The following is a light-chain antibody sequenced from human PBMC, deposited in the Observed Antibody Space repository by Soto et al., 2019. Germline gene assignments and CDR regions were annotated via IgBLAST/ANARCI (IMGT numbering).Light chain of an antibody. J-gene: IGKJ4*01. Sequence: VLTQSPGTLSLSPGERATLSCRASQSISSTSLAWYQHQPGQAPRLLVYGASVRASGIPDRFSGGGSGTDFTLTISRLETEDFAVYYCQRYCNSPPLTFGGGTKVEIK. V-gene: IGKV3-20*01. CDR2: GAS. CDR1: QSISSTS. CDR3: QRYCNSPPLT.